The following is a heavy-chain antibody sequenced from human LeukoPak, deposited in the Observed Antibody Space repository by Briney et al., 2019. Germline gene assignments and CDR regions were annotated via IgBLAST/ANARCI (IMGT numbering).Heavy chain of an antibody. CDR2: INPNSGDT. D-gene: IGHD5-24*01. CDR3: AREFMTTITNDY. Sequence: GASVKVSCKTSGYTFTGYYIHWVRQAPGQGLEFMGWINPNSGDTKYAQKFQGRVTMTRDTSIRTAYMELRRLKSDDTAMYYCAREFMTTITNDYWGQGTLVTVSS. J-gene: IGHJ4*02. V-gene: IGHV1-2*02. CDR1: GYTFTGYY.